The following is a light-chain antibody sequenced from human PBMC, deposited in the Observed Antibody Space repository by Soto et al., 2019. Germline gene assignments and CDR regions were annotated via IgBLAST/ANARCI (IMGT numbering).Light chain of an antibody. Sequence: EVVLTQSPGTLSLSPGERATLSCRASQSVSSSYLAWYRQKPGQAPRLLIYGASSRATGIPDRFSRSGSGTDVHRTIRGLGPEDVALCCCYQYGSSPLTGGGGTKVEIK. V-gene: IGKV3-20*01. J-gene: IGKJ4*02. CDR3: YQYGSSPLT. CDR1: QSVSSSY. CDR2: GAS.